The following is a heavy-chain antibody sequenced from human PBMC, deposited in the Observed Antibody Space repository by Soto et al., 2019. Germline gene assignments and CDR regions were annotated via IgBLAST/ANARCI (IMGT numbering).Heavy chain of an antibody. CDR1: GGSFSGYY. CDR2: INHSGST. CDR3: ARAISPDSSSAPYFDY. V-gene: IGHV4-34*01. Sequence: SETLSLTCAVYGGSFSGYYLSWIRQPPGKGLEWIGEINHSGSTNYNLSLKSRVTISVDTSKNQFSLKLSSVTAADTAVYYCARAISPDSSSAPYFDYWGQGTLVTVSS. J-gene: IGHJ4*02. D-gene: IGHD6-6*01.